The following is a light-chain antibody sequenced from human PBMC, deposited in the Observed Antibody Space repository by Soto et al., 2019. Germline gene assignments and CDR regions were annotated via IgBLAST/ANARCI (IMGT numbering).Light chain of an antibody. J-gene: IGKJ2*01. CDR1: QNISIY. CDR2: TAS. CDR3: HQRYSAPMYT. V-gene: IGKV1-39*01. Sequence: DIQMTQSPSSLSASVGDRVTITCRASQNISIYLNWYQQKPGKAHNLLIYTASRLQSGVPSRFSGSGSGTDFTLTISSLHPVDCATYYCHQRYSAPMYTFGQGTNLEI.